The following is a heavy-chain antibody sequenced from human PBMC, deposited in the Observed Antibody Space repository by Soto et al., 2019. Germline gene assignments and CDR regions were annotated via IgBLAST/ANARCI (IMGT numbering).Heavy chain of an antibody. D-gene: IGHD2-15*01. V-gene: IGHV1-69*13. Sequence: SVKVSCKASGSTFSSYAISWVRQAPGQGLEWMGGIIPLFGTANYAQNFQGRVTITADESTSTAYMELSSLRSEDTALHYCALPKEDYCSGVSCYPGAFDIWGQGTMVTVSS. J-gene: IGHJ3*02. CDR3: ALPKEDYCSGVSCYPGAFDI. CDR1: GSTFSSYA. CDR2: IIPLFGTA.